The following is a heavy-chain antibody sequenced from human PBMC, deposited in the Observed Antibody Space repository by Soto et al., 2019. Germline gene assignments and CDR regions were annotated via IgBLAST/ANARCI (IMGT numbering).Heavy chain of an antibody. Sequence: SLRLSCAASGFTFNSYSLNWVRQAPGTGLEWLSYISSTSSTIYYADSVRGRFTISRDNAKNSLYLQMNSLRAEDTAVYYCARDENYLSRLDYWGQGTLVTVSS. D-gene: IGHD1-7*01. CDR2: ISSTSSTI. J-gene: IGHJ4*02. CDR3: ARDENYLSRLDY. V-gene: IGHV3-48*01. CDR1: GFTFNSYS.